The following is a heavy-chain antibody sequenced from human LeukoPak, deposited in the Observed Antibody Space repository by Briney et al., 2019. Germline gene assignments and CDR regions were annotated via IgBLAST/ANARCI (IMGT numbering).Heavy chain of an antibody. Sequence: GGSLRLSCAASGFSFSNYGMSWVRQAPGKGLEWVANIKQDGSGKKYVDSVKGRFTISRDNAENSLHLQMNGLRVDDTAVYYCTRCGGNDCFDYWGQGALVTVSS. D-gene: IGHD2-21*01. CDR1: GFSFSNYG. V-gene: IGHV3-7*03. J-gene: IGHJ4*02. CDR3: TRCGGNDCFDY. CDR2: IKQDGSGK.